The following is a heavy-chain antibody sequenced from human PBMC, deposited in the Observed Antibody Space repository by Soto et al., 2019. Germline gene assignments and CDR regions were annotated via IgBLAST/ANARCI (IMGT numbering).Heavy chain of an antibody. CDR2: IIPIFGTA. CDR3: ARDGGPSSGYYPYWFDP. D-gene: IGHD3-22*01. J-gene: IGHJ5*02. V-gene: IGHV1-69*13. Sequence: ASVKVSCKASGGTFSSYAITWVRQAPGQGLEWMGGIIPIFGTANYAQKFQGRVTITADESTSTAYMELSSLRSEDTAVYYCARDGGPSSGYYPYWFDPWGQGTLVTVSS. CDR1: GGTFSSYA.